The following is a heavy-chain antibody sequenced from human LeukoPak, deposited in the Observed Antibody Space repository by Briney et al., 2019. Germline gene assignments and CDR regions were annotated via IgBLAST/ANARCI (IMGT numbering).Heavy chain of an antibody. D-gene: IGHD3-3*01. CDR2: IKQDGSEE. V-gene: IGHV3-7*04. CDR1: GLTFSSYE. J-gene: IGHJ4*02. Sequence: PGGSLRLSCAASGLTFSSYEMNWVRQAPGKGLEWVANIKQDGSEEYYVDSVKGRFTISRDNAKNSLYLQLNSLRAEDTAVYYCARGYDFWREWGQGTLVTVSS. CDR3: ARGYDFWRE.